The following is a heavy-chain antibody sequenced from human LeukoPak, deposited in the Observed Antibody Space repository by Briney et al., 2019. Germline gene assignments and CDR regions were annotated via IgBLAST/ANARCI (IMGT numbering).Heavy chain of an antibody. CDR2: TIPIFGTA. J-gene: IGHJ6*03. V-gene: IGHV1-69*05. Sequence: ASVKVSCKASGGTFSSYAISWVRQAPGQGLEWMGGTIPIFGTANYAQKFQGRVTITTDESTSTAYMELSSLRSEDTAVYYCARNSGSSKDYYYYYMDVWGKGTTVTVSS. CDR1: GGTFSSYA. D-gene: IGHD1-26*01. CDR3: ARNSGSSKDYYYYYMDV.